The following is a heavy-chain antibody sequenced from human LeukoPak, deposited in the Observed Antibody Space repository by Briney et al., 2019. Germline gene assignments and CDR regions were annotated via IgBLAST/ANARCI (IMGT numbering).Heavy chain of an antibody. CDR3: ARVWGAIDY. V-gene: IGHV1-8*01. CDR2: MNPKSGNT. D-gene: IGHD1-26*01. CDR1: GYTFTNYD. J-gene: IGHJ4*02. Sequence: ASVKVSCKTSGYTFTNYDINWVRQATGQGLEWMGWMNPKSGNTGSAQRFQGRVTMTRDTSISTAYMELSSLRSEDTAVYYCARVWGAIDYWGQGTLVTVSS.